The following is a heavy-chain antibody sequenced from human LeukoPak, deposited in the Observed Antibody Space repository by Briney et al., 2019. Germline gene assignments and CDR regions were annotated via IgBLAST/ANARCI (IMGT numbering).Heavy chain of an antibody. CDR2: ISGSGGTT. J-gene: IGHJ3*02. CDR1: GFTFSSYA. V-gene: IGHV3-23*01. CDR3: AREGGMLAFDI. D-gene: IGHD3-16*01. Sequence: GGSPRLSCAASGFTFSSYAMSWVRQAPGKGLEWVSAISGSGGTTYYAGSVKGRFTISRDNSKNTLYLQMNSLRAEDTAVYYCAREGGMLAFDIWGQGTMVTVSS.